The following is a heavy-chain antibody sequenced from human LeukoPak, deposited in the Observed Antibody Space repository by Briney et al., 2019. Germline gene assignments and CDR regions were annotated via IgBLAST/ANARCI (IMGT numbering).Heavy chain of an antibody. V-gene: IGHV3-7*01. Sequence: GGSLRLSCAASGFTFSTYWMNWFRQTPGKGLEWVAKIRGDGGEKDHVASVKGRFTISRDNAKNSLYLQMNSLRADDTAVYYCAKVRYQLLIDYWGQGTLVTVSS. J-gene: IGHJ4*02. CDR3: AKVRYQLLIDY. D-gene: IGHD2-2*01. CDR2: IRGDGGEK. CDR1: GFTFSTYW.